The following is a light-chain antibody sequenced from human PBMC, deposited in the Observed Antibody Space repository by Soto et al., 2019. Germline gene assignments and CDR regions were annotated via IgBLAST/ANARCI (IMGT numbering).Light chain of an antibody. J-gene: IGKJ4*01. V-gene: IGKV1-33*01. CDR2: DVP. CDR1: QDISNY. CDR3: EQYDNLVLS. Sequence: DIQLTQSPSSLSASVGDRVTISCQATQDISNYLNWYQQKPGKAPKLLIYDVPNLEAGVPSRFSGGGSGTHFTFTISSLQPEDIATYYCEQYDNLVLSFGGGTKVEIK.